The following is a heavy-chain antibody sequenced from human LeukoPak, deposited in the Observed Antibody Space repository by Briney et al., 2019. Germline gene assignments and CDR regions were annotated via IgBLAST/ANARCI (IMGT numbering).Heavy chain of an antibody. CDR3: ARAEAYSGYGSFDY. J-gene: IGHJ4*02. D-gene: IGHD5-12*01. CDR1: GGSISSYY. CDR2: ISYSANT. V-gene: IGHV4-59*08. Sequence: SETLSLTCTVSGGSISSYYWSWIRLPPGKGLEWIGYISYSANTNYNPSLKSRVTISAGTSKNQFSLKLSSVTAADTAVYYCARAEAYSGYGSFDYWGQGTLVTVSS.